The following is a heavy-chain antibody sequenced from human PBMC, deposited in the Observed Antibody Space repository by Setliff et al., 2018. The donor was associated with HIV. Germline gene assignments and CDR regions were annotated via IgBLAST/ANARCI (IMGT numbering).Heavy chain of an antibody. Sequence: SETLSLTCSVSGGSISDNKYYWSWIRQPPGKGLEWTGSIYHSGKTYYNPSLKRRLTIPVDTSKNEFSLKLTSVTAADTAVYYCASRVYYYDESAILREEGFVPWGQGTLVTVSS. D-gene: IGHD3-22*01. J-gene: IGHJ5*02. CDR1: GGSISDNKYY. CDR3: ASRVYYYDESAILREEGFVP. CDR2: IYHSGKT. V-gene: IGHV4-39*01.